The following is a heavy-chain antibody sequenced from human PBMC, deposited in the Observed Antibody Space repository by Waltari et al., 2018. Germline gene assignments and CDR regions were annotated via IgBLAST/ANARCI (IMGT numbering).Heavy chain of an antibody. Sequence: QVQLVQSGAEVKKPGASVKVSCKASGYTFTSYYMHWVRQAPGQGLEWMGIISPSGGSTSYAQKCQGRVTMTRDTSTSTVYMELSSLRSEDTVVYYCARTGDVGAPTYWGQGTLVTVSS. CDR2: ISPSGGST. CDR1: GYTFTSYY. CDR3: ARTGDVGAPTY. D-gene: IGHD1-26*01. V-gene: IGHV1-46*01. J-gene: IGHJ4*02.